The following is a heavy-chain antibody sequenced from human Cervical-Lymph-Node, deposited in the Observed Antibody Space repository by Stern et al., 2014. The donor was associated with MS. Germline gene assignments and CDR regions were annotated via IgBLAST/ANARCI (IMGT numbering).Heavy chain of an antibody. CDR3: ARGAGDNWFDP. D-gene: IGHD3-10*01. V-gene: IGHV1-69*06. CDR1: GG. J-gene: IGHJ5*02. CDR2: IIPFVGTA. Sequence: QVQLVQSGADVKKPGSSVRVSCKASGGISWLRQAPGQGLEWMGGIIPFVGTANYAQKYKARPTIIPDTTTNTTEMELSSRRSDDTAVNYGARGAGDNWFDPWGQGTLVSVSS.